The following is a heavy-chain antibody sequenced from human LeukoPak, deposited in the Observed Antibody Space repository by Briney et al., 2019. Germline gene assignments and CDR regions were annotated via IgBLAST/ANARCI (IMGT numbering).Heavy chain of an antibody. CDR1: GFTFSSYE. V-gene: IGHV3-48*03. Sequence: PRRSLRLSCAASGFTFSSYEMNCVRQAPGKGLEWVANIGYSGRTIYYADSVKGRFTISRDNAKNSLYLQMNSLRVEDTAVYYCALLAVASDFDYWGQGALVTVSS. D-gene: IGHD6-19*01. J-gene: IGHJ4*02. CDR2: IGYSGRTI. CDR3: ALLAVASDFDY.